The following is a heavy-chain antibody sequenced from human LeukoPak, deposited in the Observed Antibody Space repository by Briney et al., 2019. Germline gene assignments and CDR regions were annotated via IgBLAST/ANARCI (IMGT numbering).Heavy chain of an antibody. D-gene: IGHD6-19*01. CDR1: ESSIISYY. CDR2: ISYSGST. J-gene: IGHJ4*02. V-gene: IGHV4-59*01. Sequence: PAITPSLTSTLSESSIISYYKNWIQHPPGKGLDWIFYISYSGSTNYNPSLKSRVTISVNTSKNQFSLKLSSVTAADTAVYYCARDNLAGYSSAWNRPFDYWGQGTLVTFSS. CDR3: ARDNLAGYSSAWNRPFDY.